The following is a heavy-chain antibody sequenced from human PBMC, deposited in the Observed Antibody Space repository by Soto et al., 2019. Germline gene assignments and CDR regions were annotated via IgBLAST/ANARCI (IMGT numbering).Heavy chain of an antibody. J-gene: IGHJ4*02. CDR2: IKQDGSEK. D-gene: IGHD7-27*01. CDR3: ARDWIDLNWGSGDY. CDR1: GFTFSSYW. V-gene: IGHV3-7*03. Sequence: GGSLRLSCAASGFTFSSYWMSWVRQAPGKGLEWVANIKQDGSEKYYVDSVKGRFTISRDNAKNSLYLQMNSLRAEDTAVYYCARDWIDLNWGSGDYWGQGTLVTVSS.